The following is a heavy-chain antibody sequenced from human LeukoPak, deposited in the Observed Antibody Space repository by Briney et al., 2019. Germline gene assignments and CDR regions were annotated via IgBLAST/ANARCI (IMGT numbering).Heavy chain of an antibody. CDR3: AKARKPYYYDSSGFDY. Sequence: PGGSLRLSCAASGFTFSSYAMSRVRQAPGKGLEWVSAISGSGGSTYYADSVKGRFTISRDNSKNTLYLQMNSLRAEDTAVYYCAKARKPYYYDSSGFDYWGQGTLVTVSS. CDR1: GFTFSSYA. V-gene: IGHV3-23*01. D-gene: IGHD3-22*01. CDR2: ISGSGGST. J-gene: IGHJ4*02.